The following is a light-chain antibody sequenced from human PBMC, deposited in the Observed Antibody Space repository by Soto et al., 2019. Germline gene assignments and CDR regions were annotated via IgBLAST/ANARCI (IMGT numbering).Light chain of an antibody. V-gene: IGKV1-39*01. CDR3: QQYYSFPRT. J-gene: IGKJ1*01. CDR1: QSINNY. CDR2: AAS. Sequence: DIQMTQSPSSLSASVGDRVTITCRASQSINNYLSWYQQKPGKAPELLIYAASTLQSGVPSRFSGSGSGTDFTLTISCLQSEDFATYYCQQYYSFPRTFGQGTKVDIK.